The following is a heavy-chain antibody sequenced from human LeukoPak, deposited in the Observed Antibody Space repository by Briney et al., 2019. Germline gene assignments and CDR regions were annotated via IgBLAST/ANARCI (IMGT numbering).Heavy chain of an antibody. Sequence: GASVKVSCKASGGTFSSYAISWVRQAPGQGLEWMGRIIPILGIANYAQKFQGRVTITADKSTSTAYMELSSLRSEDTAVYYCASRSAIAAAGYGYWGQGTLVTVFS. CDR1: GGTFSSYA. J-gene: IGHJ4*02. D-gene: IGHD6-13*01. CDR2: IIPILGIA. CDR3: ASRSAIAAAGYGY. V-gene: IGHV1-69*04.